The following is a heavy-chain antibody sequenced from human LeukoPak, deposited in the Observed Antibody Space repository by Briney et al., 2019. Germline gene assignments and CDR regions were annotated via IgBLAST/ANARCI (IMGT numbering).Heavy chain of an antibody. V-gene: IGHV1-46*01. CDR3: ARDREGTRYYFDY. CDR1: GYTFISHY. D-gene: IGHD3-10*01. J-gene: IGHJ4*02. Sequence: ASVKVSCKASGYTFISHYMHWVRQAPGQGLEWMGIINPTGGTTTYAEKFQGRVTMTRDTSTSTVYKELSSLRSEDTAVYYCARDREGTRYYFDYWGQGTLVTVSS. CDR2: INPTGGTT.